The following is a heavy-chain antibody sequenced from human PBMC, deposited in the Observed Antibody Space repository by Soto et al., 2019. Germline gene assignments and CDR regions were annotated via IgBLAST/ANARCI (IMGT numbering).Heavy chain of an antibody. Sequence: EVQLVESGGGLVQPGGSLRLSCAASGFTFSTYSMNWVRQAPGKGLEWVSFISSRSSTIYYADSVKGRFTISRDKAKNSLYLQMNSLRDEDTAVYYCARESIATADIDPYLDVGGQGTTVTVSS. J-gene: IGHJ6*02. CDR3: ARESIATADIDPYLDV. CDR1: GFTFSTYS. CDR2: ISSRSSTI. V-gene: IGHV3-48*02. D-gene: IGHD6-13*01.